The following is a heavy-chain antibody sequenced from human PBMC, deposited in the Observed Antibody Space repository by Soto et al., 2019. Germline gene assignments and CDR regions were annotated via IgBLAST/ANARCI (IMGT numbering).Heavy chain of an antibody. Sequence: QVHLQESGPGLVKPSGTLSLTCAVSGGSISSSNWWSWVRQPPGKGLEWIGENYHRGSTNYSPSLKSRVAVSLDKSKNHFYLKLSSVSAADTAVYYCARTRYSSGFYDAFDIWGQGTMVTVSS. CDR1: GGSISSSNW. CDR2: NYHRGST. D-gene: IGHD6-19*01. V-gene: IGHV4-4*02. CDR3: ARTRYSSGFYDAFDI. J-gene: IGHJ3*02.